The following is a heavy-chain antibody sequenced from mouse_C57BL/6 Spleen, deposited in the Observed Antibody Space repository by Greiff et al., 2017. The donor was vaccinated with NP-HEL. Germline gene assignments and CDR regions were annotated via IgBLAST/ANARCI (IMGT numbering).Heavy chain of an antibody. CDR1: GYTFTSYW. J-gene: IGHJ2*01. Sequence: QVQLQQPGAELVKPGASVKMSCKASGYTFTSYWITWVKQRPGQGLEWIGDIYPGSGSTNYNEKFKSKATLTVDTSSSTAYMQLSSLTSEGSAVYYCARHPLYYGSRYEYWGAGTTLTESS. CDR3: ARHPLYYGSRYEY. CDR2: IYPGSGST. D-gene: IGHD1-1*01. V-gene: IGHV1-55*01.